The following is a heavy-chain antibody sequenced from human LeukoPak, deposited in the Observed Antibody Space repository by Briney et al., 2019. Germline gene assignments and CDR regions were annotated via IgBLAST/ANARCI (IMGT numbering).Heavy chain of an antibody. V-gene: IGHV3-30*02. J-gene: IGHJ4*02. D-gene: IGHD6-13*01. CDR3: AKDRPYLAAAGRDYCDY. Sequence: PGGSLRLSCTASGFILNDYGIHWVLQAAGTGMERLPYISYDGSDVYSQQFVKGRFTISRDNSKNTLYLHITSLGLEHTAVYFCAKDRPYLAAAGRDYCDYWGRGTRVTVS. CDR1: GFILNDYG. CDR2: ISYDGSDV.